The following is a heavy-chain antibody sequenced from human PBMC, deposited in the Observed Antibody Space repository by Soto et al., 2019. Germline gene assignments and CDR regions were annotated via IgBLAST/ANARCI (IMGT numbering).Heavy chain of an antibody. CDR1: GFTFSSYS. J-gene: IGHJ5*02. CDR3: ARVSYGSGSYNMRYNWFDP. Sequence: GGSLRLSCAASGFTFSSYSMNWVRQAPGKGLEWVSSISSSSSYIYYADSVKGRFTISRDNAKNSLYLQMNSLGAEDTAVYYCARVSYGSGSYNMRYNWFDPWGQGTQVTVSS. V-gene: IGHV3-21*01. D-gene: IGHD3-10*01. CDR2: ISSSSSYI.